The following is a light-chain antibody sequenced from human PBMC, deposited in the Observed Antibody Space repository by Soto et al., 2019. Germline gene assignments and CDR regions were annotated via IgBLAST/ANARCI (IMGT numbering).Light chain of an antibody. Sequence: EIVLTQSPGTLSLSPGEGATLSCRASQSVGRNYLAWFQQKPGQPPRLLISGASSRAAGIPDKFSGSGSGTDFTPTISRLEPEDFAAYFCQQYAEAPITFGQGTRLEIK. CDR1: QSVGRNY. CDR2: GAS. CDR3: QQYAEAPIT. J-gene: IGKJ5*01. V-gene: IGKV3-20*01.